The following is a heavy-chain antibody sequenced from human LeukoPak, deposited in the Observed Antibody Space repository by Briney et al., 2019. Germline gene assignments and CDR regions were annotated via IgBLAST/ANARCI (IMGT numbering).Heavy chain of an antibody. CDR1: GFTFSNAW. Sequence: GRSLRLSCAASGFTFSNAWMSWVRQAPGKGLEWVGRIKRKTDGGTTDYAAPVKGRFTISRDESKNTLYLQMNSLKTEDTAVYYCTTEQDSGSYGGAFDIWGQGTMVTVSS. CDR3: TTEQDSGSYGGAFDI. V-gene: IGHV3-15*01. CDR2: IKRKTDGGTT. J-gene: IGHJ3*02. D-gene: IGHD1-26*01.